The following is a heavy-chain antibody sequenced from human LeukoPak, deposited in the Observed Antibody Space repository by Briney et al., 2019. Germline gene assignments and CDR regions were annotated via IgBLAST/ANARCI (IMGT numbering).Heavy chain of an antibody. V-gene: IGHV1-46*01. D-gene: IGHD6-13*01. CDR1: TFXXXX. J-gene: IGHJ4*02. CDR2: IIPSGGT. Sequence: TFXXXXMHWXXXAPGXXLXXMGIIIPSGGTSYSQKIQGRGTMTRDTSTTTVYMELSSLRSEDTAVYYCAREGVAATGLDYWGQGTLVTVSS. CDR3: AREGVAATGLDY.